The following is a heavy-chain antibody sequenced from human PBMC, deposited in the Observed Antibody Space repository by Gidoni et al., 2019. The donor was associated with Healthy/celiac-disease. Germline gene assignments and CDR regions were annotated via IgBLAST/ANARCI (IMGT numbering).Heavy chain of an antibody. D-gene: IGHD6-19*01. J-gene: IGHJ4*02. CDR2: RWYDGSNK. V-gene: IGHV3-33*01. Sequence: QVQLVESGGGVVQPVRSLILSCAASGFTFSSYGMHWVRQAPGKGLEWVAVRWYDGSNKYYADSVKGRFTISRDNSKNTLYLQMNSLRAEDTAVYYCARGRAVDGQIDYWGQGTLVTVSS. CDR1: GFTFSSYG. CDR3: ARGRAVDGQIDY.